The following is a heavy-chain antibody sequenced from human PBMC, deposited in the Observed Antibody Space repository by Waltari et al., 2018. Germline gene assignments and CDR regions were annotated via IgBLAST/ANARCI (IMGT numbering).Heavy chain of an antibody. J-gene: IGHJ3*02. CDR3: AHTLSGGDIVLMLYAIDAFDI. CDR1: GFSLSTSGVG. Sequence: QITLKESGPTLVKPTQTLTLTCTFSGFSLSTSGVGVGWIRQPPGKALEWLALIYWEDDKRYSPSLKGRLTITKDTSQNPVVLTITNMDPVDTATYYCAHTLSGGDIVLMLYAIDAFDIWGQGTMVTVSS. D-gene: IGHD2-8*01. CDR2: IYWEDDK. V-gene: IGHV2-5*02.